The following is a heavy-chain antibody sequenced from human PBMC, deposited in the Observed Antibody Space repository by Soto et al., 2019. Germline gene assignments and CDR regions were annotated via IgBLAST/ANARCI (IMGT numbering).Heavy chain of an antibody. Sequence: SQTLSLTCAISGDSVSSNSAAWNWIRQSPSRGLEWLGRTYYRSKWYNDYAVSVKSRITINPDTSKNQFSLQLNSVTPEDTAVYYCARGGTAMATVLANFYGMGVWGQGTTVTVS. CDR2: TYYRSKWYN. CDR1: GDSVSSNSAA. CDR3: ARGGTAMATVLANFYGMGV. V-gene: IGHV6-1*01. D-gene: IGHD5-18*01. J-gene: IGHJ6*02.